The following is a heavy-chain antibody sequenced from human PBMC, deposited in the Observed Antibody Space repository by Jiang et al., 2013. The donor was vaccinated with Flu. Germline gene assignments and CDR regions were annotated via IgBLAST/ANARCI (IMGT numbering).Heavy chain of an antibody. D-gene: IGHD1-26*01. CDR1: GVSIDRDY. V-gene: IGHV4-59*13. Sequence: LLKPSETLSLICSVSGVSIDRDYWGWVRQPPGKGLEWIGHIHYXGGPDYSPSLKSRATISVDPSNNRFSLRLTSVTAEDTAFYFCAMIVGAARIDDWGQGNWSPSP. J-gene: IGHJ4*02. CDR3: AMIVGAARIDD. CDR2: IHYXGGP.